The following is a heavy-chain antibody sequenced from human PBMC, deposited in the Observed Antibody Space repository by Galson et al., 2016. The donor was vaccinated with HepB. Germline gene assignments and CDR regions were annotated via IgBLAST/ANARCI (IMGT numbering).Heavy chain of an antibody. CDR1: GFTFSNYA. V-gene: IGHV3-23*01. Sequence: SLRLSCATSGFTFSNYAMSWVRQAPGKGLEWVSTIYGSGGSTFHADSVKGRVTISRDNSKHTLYLKMSSLRAEDTAVDYCAKVGHAFWDTYFAHAYYFDYWGQGNLVTVSS. J-gene: IGHJ4*02. CDR3: AKVGHAFWDTYFAHAYYFDY. CDR2: IYGSGGST. D-gene: IGHD3-3*01.